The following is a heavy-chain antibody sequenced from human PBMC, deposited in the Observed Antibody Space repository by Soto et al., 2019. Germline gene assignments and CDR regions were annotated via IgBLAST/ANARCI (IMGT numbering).Heavy chain of an antibody. CDR2: IYYSGST. V-gene: IGHV4-31*03. Sequence: PSETLSITCTVSGGPISRGGLYWCWIRQHPGMGLEWIGYIYYSGSTYYNPSLKSRVTISVDTSKNQFSLKLSSVTAADTAVYYCARTITIFGVAVYNMDVLGQGTTVT. CDR1: GGPISRGGLY. D-gene: IGHD3-3*01. J-gene: IGHJ6*02. CDR3: ARTITIFGVAVYNMDV.